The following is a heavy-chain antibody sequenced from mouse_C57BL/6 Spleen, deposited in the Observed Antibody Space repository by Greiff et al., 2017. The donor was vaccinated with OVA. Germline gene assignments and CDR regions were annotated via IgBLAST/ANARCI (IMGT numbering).Heavy chain of an antibody. CDR1: GYAFSSSW. V-gene: IGHV1-82*01. Sequence: QVQLQQSGPELVKPGASVKISCKASGYAFSSSWMNWVKQRPGKGLEWIGRIYPGDGDTNYNGKFKGKATLTADKSSSTAYMQLSSLTSEDSAVYFCARRGNYDYDEGFAYWGQGTLVTVSA. CDR2: IYPGDGDT. CDR3: ARRGNYDYDEGFAY. D-gene: IGHD2-4*01. J-gene: IGHJ3*01.